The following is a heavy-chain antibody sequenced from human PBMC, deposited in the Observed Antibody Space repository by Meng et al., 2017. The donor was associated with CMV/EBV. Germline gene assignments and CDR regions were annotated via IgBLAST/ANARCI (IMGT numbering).Heavy chain of an antibody. D-gene: IGHD6-6*01. CDR2: ISYDGSNK. J-gene: IGHJ6*02. V-gene: IGHV3-30*04. CDR3: ARATPTSIAAHYYGMDV. CDR1: GFTFSSYA. Sequence: SCAASGFTFSSYAMHWVRQAPGKGLEWVAVISYDGSNKYYADSVKGRFTISRDNSKNTLYLQMNSLRAEDTAVYYCARATPTSIAAHYYGMDVWGQGTTVTVSS.